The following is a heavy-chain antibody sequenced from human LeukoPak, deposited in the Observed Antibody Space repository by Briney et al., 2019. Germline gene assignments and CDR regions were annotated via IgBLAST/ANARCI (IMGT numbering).Heavy chain of an antibody. CDR3: ARAAGRFIAPAGYYFDY. J-gene: IGHJ4*02. Sequence: ASVKVSCKASGGTFSSYAISWVRQAPGQGLEWMGGIIPIFGTANYAQKFQGRVTITADESTSTAYMELSSLRSEDTAVYYCARAAGRFIAPAGYYFDYWGQGTLVTVSS. CDR2: IIPIFGTA. V-gene: IGHV1-69*13. D-gene: IGHD6-13*01. CDR1: GGTFSSYA.